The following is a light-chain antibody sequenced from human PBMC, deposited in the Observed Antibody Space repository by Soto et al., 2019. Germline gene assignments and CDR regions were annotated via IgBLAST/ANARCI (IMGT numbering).Light chain of an antibody. CDR3: QQYGSSPTT. Sequence: DIQMTQSPSTLSASVGDRVTITCRASQSISSWLAWYQQKPGKAPKLLIYDASNLQSGVPSRFSGSGSGTDFTLTISRLEPEDFAVYYCQQYGSSPTTFGQGTKVDIK. CDR2: DAS. V-gene: IGKV1-5*01. CDR1: QSISSW. J-gene: IGKJ1*01.